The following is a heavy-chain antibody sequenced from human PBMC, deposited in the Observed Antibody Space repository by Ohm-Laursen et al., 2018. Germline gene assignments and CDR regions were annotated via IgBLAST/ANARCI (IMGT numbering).Heavy chain of an antibody. Sequence: TLSLTCAVYGGSFSGYSWNWIRQPPGKGLEWIGQINHSGSTNYNPSLKSRVTISVDTSKNQFSLKLSSVTAADTAVYYCARRGYYYDSSGYYYWYLDLWGRGTLVTVSS. V-gene: IGHV4-34*01. D-gene: IGHD3-22*01. J-gene: IGHJ2*01. CDR1: GGSFSGYS. CDR3: ARRGYYYDSSGYYYWYLDL. CDR2: INHSGST.